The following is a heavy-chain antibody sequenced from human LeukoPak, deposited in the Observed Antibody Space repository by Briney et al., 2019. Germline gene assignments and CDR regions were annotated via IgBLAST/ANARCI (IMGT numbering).Heavy chain of an antibody. J-gene: IGHJ4*02. V-gene: IGHV3-72*01. D-gene: IGHD6-19*01. Sequence: GSLRLSCAASGFTFSDHYMDWVRQAPGKGLEWVGRTRNKANSYTTEYAASVKGRFTISRDDSKNSLYLQMNSLKTEDTAVYYCARGRSGWFYFDYWGQGTLVTVSS. CDR1: GFTFSDHY. CDR3: ARGRSGWFYFDY. CDR2: TRNKANSYTT.